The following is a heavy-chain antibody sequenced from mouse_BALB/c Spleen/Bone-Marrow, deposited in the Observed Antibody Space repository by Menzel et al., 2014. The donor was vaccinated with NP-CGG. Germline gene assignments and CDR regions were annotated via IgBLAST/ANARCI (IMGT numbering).Heavy chain of an antibody. CDR2: INSNGGST. D-gene: IGHD2-3*01. CDR3: ARDGYYVFYAMDY. CDR1: GFTFSSYG. J-gene: IGHJ4*01. V-gene: IGHV5-6-3*01. Sequence: EVKLVESGGGLVQPGGSLKLSCAASGFTFSSYGMSWVRQTPDKRLELDATINSNGGSTYYPDSVKGRFTISRDNAKNTLYLQMGSLKSEDTAMYYCARDGYYVFYAMDYWGQGTSVTVSS.